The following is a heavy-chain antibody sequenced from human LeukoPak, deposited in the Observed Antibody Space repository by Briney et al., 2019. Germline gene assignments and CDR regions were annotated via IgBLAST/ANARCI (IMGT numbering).Heavy chain of an antibody. J-gene: IGHJ5*02. D-gene: IGHD6-19*01. CDR1: GFTVGSNY. CDR3: ARVNEQWLTYNWFDP. Sequence: GGSLRLSCAASGFTVGSNYMSWVRQAPGKGLEWVSVIYGGGSTYYADSVKGRFTLSRDISRNTLHLQMNNLRAEDTAVYYCARVNEQWLTYNWFDPWGQGTLVTVSS. CDR2: IYGGGST. V-gene: IGHV3-66*01.